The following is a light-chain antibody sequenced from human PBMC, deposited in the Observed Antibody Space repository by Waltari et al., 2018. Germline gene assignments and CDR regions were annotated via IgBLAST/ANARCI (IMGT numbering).Light chain of an antibody. J-gene: IGKJ1*01. CDR1: QGIRND. V-gene: IGKV1-6*01. CDR2: TAS. Sequence: AIQMTQSPSPLSASVGDRVTLTCRASQGIRNDLGWYQQKPGDAPKLLIYTASTLQSGVPARFSGSGSGTDFTLTITSLQPEDFATYFCLQDYSYPRTFGQGTKVEIK. CDR3: LQDYSYPRT.